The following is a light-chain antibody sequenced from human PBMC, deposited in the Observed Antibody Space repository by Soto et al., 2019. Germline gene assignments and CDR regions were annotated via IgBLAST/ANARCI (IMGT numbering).Light chain of an antibody. CDR3: QQYNVYPLT. V-gene: IGKV1D-16*01. CDR1: QDINSW. Sequence: DVQRTQSPSSLSASVGDRVTITCRASQDINSWLAWYQQKPGQAPKSLIYAASSLQTGVPSRFSGSESGTDFTLTISSLQPEDSATYYCQQYNVYPLTFGGGTKVEIK. J-gene: IGKJ4*01. CDR2: AAS.